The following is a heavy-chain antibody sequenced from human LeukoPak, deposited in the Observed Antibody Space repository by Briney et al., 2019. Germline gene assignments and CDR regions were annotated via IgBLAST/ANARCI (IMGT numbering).Heavy chain of an antibody. Sequence: ASVKVSCKASGYTFTSYGISWVRQAPGQGPEWMGWISACNGNTNYAQKLQGRVTMTTDTSTSTAYMELRSLRSDDTAVYYCARDHCSGGSCYPQDWFDPWGQGTLVTVSS. J-gene: IGHJ5*02. V-gene: IGHV1-18*01. D-gene: IGHD2-15*01. CDR3: ARDHCSGGSCYPQDWFDP. CDR1: GYTFTSYG. CDR2: ISACNGNT.